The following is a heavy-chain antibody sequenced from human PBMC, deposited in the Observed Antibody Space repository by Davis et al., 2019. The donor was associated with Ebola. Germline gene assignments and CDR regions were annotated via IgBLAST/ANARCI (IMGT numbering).Heavy chain of an antibody. CDR2: ISWNSGSI. CDR1: GVSFDDYA. CDR3: AKDSAFGGVIVKGGAFDI. D-gene: IGHD3-16*02. J-gene: IGHJ3*02. Sequence: SLKISCAASGVSFDDYAMHWVRQPPGKGLEWVSGISWNSGSIGYADSVKGRFIISRDNAKNSLYQQMTSLRPEDTALYYCAKDSAFGGVIVKGGAFDIWGQGTMVTVSS. V-gene: IGHV3-9*01.